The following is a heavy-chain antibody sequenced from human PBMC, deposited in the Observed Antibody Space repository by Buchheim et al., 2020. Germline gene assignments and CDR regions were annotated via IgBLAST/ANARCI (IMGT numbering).Heavy chain of an antibody. Sequence: QVQLQESGPGLVKPSETLSLTCTVSGGSISSYYWSWIRQPPGKGLEWIGYIYYSGSTNYNPSLKSRVTISVDTSKNQFSLKLSSVTAADTAVYYCARAIVGAGGYNWFDPWGQGTL. CDR3: ARAIVGAGGYNWFDP. CDR2: IYYSGST. J-gene: IGHJ5*02. D-gene: IGHD1-26*01. V-gene: IGHV4-59*01. CDR1: GGSISSYY.